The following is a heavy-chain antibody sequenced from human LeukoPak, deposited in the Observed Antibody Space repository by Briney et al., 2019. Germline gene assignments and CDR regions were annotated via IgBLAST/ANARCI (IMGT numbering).Heavy chain of an antibody. CDR3: ALLWFGELLTYYFDY. CDR2: ISGSDGRT. Sequence: GGSLRLSCAASGFTFSSYAMNWVRQAPGKGLEWVSAISGSDGRTVYADSVKGRFTISRDNSKNTLYLQMNSLRAEDTAVYYCALLWFGELLTYYFDYWGQRTLVTVSS. D-gene: IGHD3-10*01. CDR1: GFTFSSYA. J-gene: IGHJ4*02. V-gene: IGHV3-23*01.